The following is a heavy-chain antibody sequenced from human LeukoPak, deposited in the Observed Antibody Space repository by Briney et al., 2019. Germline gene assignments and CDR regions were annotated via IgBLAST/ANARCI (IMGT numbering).Heavy chain of an antibody. CDR3: APPLFGDFSFDS. Sequence: PGGSLRLSCAASGFDFNNYVIHWVRQAPGKGLEWVTIYSSGGKHPYSADSVKGRFTPSRDNSQNTLNLQMNSLRVEDTAVYYCAPPLFGDFSFDSWGQGTLVTVSS. J-gene: IGHJ4*02. D-gene: IGHD3-10*02. CDR2: YSSGGKHP. CDR1: GFDFNNYV. V-gene: IGHV3-30*03.